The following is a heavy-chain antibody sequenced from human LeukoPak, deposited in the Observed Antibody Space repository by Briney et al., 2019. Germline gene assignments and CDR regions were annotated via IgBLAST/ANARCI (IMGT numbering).Heavy chain of an antibody. D-gene: IGHD3-3*01. J-gene: IGHJ6*03. CDR1: GYTLTGYY. CDR3: ARVGVPYYYMDV. Sequence: SVKVSCKASGYTLTGYYMHWVRQAPGQRLEWMGWINPNSGGTNYAQKFQGRVTMTRDTSISTAYMELSRLRSDDTAVYYCARVGVPYYYMDVWGKGTTVTISS. V-gene: IGHV1-2*02. CDR2: INPNSGGT.